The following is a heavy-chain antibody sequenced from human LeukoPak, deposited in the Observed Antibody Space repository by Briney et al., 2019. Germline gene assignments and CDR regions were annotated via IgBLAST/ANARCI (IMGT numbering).Heavy chain of an antibody. Sequence: GGSLRLSCAASGFTFSSYEMNWVRQAPGKGLEWVSYISSSGSTIYYADSVKGRFTISRDNAKNSLYLQMNSLRAEDTAVHYCARDGRYFDWLNAFDIWGQGTMVTVSS. V-gene: IGHV3-48*03. J-gene: IGHJ3*02. CDR1: GFTFSSYE. D-gene: IGHD3-9*01. CDR3: ARDGRYFDWLNAFDI. CDR2: ISSSGSTI.